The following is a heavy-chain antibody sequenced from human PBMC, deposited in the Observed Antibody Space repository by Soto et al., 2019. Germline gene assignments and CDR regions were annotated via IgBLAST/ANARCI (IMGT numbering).Heavy chain of an antibody. CDR1: GFTFSSYW. CDR3: ARDLTLRDSSGYYYY. J-gene: IGHJ4*02. Sequence: GGSLRLSCTASGFTFSSYWMSWVRQAPGKGLEWVANIKQDGSEKYYVDSVKGRFTISRDNAKNSLYLQMNSLRAEDTAVYYCARDLTLRDSSGYYYYWGQGILVTVSS. V-gene: IGHV3-7*05. CDR2: IKQDGSEK. D-gene: IGHD3-22*01.